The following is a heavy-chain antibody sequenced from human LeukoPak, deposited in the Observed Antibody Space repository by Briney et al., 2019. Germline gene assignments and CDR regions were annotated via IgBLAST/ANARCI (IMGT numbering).Heavy chain of an antibody. V-gene: IGHV1-2*06. D-gene: IGHD5-12*01. CDR3: ARELDIVAPKTDY. J-gene: IGHJ4*02. Sequence: GASVKVSCKASGYTFTVYYMHWVRQAPGQGLEWMGRINPNSGGTNYAQKFQGRVTMTRDTSISTAYMELSRLRSDDTAVYYCARELDIVAPKTDYWGQGTLVTVSS. CDR1: GYTFTVYY. CDR2: INPNSGGT.